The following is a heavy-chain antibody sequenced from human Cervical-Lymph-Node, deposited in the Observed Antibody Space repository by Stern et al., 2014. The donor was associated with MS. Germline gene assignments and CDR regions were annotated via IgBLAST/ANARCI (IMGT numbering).Heavy chain of an antibody. J-gene: IGHJ4*02. V-gene: IGHV3-74*01. D-gene: IGHD1-26*01. CDR2: INSDGSRT. CDR3: ARSWELAFDY. CDR1: GFTFSNYW. Sequence: EVQLVESGGGLVQPGASLRLSCAASGFTFSNYWMHWVRQAPGKGLVWVSHINSDGSRTSYADSVKGRFTISGDNAKNTLYLQMNSLRAEDTAVYYCARSWELAFDYWGQGTLVTVSS.